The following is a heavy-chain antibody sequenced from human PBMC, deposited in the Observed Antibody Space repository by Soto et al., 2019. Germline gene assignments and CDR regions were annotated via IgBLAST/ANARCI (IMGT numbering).Heavy chain of an antibody. J-gene: IGHJ6*02. D-gene: IGHD5-18*01. CDR2: ISSGRGYM. CDR1: GFTFSSYS. CDR3: GRGGYQDV. V-gene: IGHV3-21*01. Sequence: EVQLVESGGGVVKPGGSLRLSCVASGFTFSSYSMNWVRQAPGKGLEWVSSISSGRGYMYYADSVRGRFTISRDNAKNSLYLQMSSLRTDDTGVYYCGRGGYQDVWGQGTTVTVSS.